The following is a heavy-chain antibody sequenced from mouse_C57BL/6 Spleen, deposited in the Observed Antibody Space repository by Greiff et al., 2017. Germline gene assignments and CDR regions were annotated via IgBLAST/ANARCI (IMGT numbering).Heavy chain of an antibody. Sequence: QVQLQQPGAELVRPGSSVKLSCKASGYTFTSYWMDWVKQRPGQGLEWIGNIYPSDSETHYNQKFKDKATLTVDKSSSTAYMQLSSLTSEDSAVYYCARSGSPGLAYWGQGTLVTVSA. CDR3: ARSGSPGLAY. CDR2: IYPSDSET. J-gene: IGHJ3*01. V-gene: IGHV1-61*01. D-gene: IGHD3-1*01. CDR1: GYTFTSYW.